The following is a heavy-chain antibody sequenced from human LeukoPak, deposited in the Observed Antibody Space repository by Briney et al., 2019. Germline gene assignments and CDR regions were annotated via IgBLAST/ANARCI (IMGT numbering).Heavy chain of an antibody. CDR3: ARDTWDIVVVVAATHWFDP. CDR2: ISAYNGNT. CDR1: GYTFTSYG. V-gene: IGHV1-18*01. D-gene: IGHD2-15*01. Sequence: ASVKVSCKASGYTFTSYGISWVRQAPGQGLEGMGWISAYNGNTNYAQKLQGRVTMTTDTSTSTAYMELRSLRSDDTAVYYCARDTWDIVVVVAATHWFDPWGQGTLVTVSS. J-gene: IGHJ5*02.